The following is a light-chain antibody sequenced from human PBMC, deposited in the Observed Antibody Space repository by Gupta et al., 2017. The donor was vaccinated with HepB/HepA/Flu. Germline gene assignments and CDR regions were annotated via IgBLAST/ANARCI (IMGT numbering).Light chain of an antibody. J-gene: IGLJ2*01. CDR2: DVS. Sequence: HSALTQPASVSGFPGQSITISCTGTSSAFGDFNHVSWYQQHTGKAPRLLISDVSNRPSMISSRFFCSKSGKTASLTISGLQTEDDADYYCSSFTDTTTLVVFGEGTKVTVL. CDR1: SSAFGDFNH. V-gene: IGLV2-14*03. CDR3: SSFTDTTTLVV.